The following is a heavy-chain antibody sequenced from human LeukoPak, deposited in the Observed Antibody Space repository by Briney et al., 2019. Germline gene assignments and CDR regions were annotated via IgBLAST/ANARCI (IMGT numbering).Heavy chain of an antibody. D-gene: IGHD6-19*01. CDR2: ISAYNGNT. CDR1: GYTFTSYY. CDR3: ARLQQWLDGAEYFQH. V-gene: IGHV1-18*04. Sequence: ASVKVSCKASGYTFTSYYIHWVRQAPGQGLEWMGWISAYNGNTNYAQKLQGRVTMTTDTSTSTAYMELRSLRSDDTAVYYCARLQQWLDGAEYFQHWGQGTLVTVSS. J-gene: IGHJ1*01.